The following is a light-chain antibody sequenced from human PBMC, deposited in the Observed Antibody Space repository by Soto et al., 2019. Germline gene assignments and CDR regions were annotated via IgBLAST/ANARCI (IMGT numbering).Light chain of an antibody. CDR2: KAS. V-gene: IGKV1-5*03. CDR3: QQCNSYPT. CDR1: QSISSW. J-gene: IGKJ2*01. Sequence: DIKMTQSPSTLSASVGDRVTITCRASQSISSWLAWYQQKPGKAPKLLIYKASSLESGVPSRFSGSGSGTEFTLTISSLRPDDFATYYCQQCNSYPTFVRGTKLESK.